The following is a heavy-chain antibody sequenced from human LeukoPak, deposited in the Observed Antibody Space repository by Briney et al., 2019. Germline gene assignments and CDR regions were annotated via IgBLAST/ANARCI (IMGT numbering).Heavy chain of an antibody. CDR2: IRYDGSNK. CDR1: GFNFSSYG. D-gene: IGHD2-2*01. CDR3: AKTAAIYQPLCDY. Sequence: PGGSLSLSCAASGFNFSSYGMLWVRQAPGMRLARVAFIRYDGSNKYYADSVKGRFTISRDNSKNTLYLQMNSLRADDTAVYYCAKTAAIYQPLCDYWGQGTLVTVSS. V-gene: IGHV3-30*02. J-gene: IGHJ4*02.